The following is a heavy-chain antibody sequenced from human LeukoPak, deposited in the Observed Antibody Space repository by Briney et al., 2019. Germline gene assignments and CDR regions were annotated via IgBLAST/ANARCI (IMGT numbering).Heavy chain of an antibody. V-gene: IGHV4-30-4*02. CDR2: IYYSGST. D-gene: IGHD3-10*01. CDR3: ARRNGSGSYRYFQH. CDR1: GCSFSSGDYY. J-gene: IGHJ1*01. Sequence: SETLSLTCTVSGCSFSSGDYYWSWIRQPPGKGLGWIGYIYYSGSTYYNPSLKSRVTISLDTSKNQLSLKLSFVTAADEAVYYCARRNGSGSYRYFQHWGQGTLVTVSS.